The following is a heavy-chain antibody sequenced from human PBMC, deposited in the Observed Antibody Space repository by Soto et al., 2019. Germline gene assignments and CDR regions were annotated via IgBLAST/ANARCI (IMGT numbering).Heavy chain of an antibody. J-gene: IGHJ5*02. CDR3: ARHLVVAATTYHWFDL. V-gene: IGHV4-39*01. D-gene: IGHD2-15*01. Sequence: PSETLSLTCIVSGGSISSSSYYWGWIRQLPGKGLEWIGSIFYSGSTYYNPSPRSRVTIYIDSSKNQFSLKLSSVTAADTAVYYCARHLVVAATTYHWFDLWGQGTLVTVSS. CDR2: IFYSGST. CDR1: GGSISSSSYY.